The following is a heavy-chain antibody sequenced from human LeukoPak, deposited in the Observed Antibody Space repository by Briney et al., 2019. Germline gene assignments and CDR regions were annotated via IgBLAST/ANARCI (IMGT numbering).Heavy chain of an antibody. V-gene: IGHV4-39*07. Sequence: MASETLSLTCTVSGGSISSSSYYWGWIRQPPGKGLEWIGSIYYSGGTYYNPSLKSRVTMSVDTSKSQFSLKLSSVTAADTAVYYCARGQFTLVRGIENYFDYWGQGTLVSVSS. J-gene: IGHJ4*02. CDR2: IYYSGGT. CDR3: ARGQFTLVRGIENYFDY. CDR1: GGSISSSSYY. D-gene: IGHD3-10*01.